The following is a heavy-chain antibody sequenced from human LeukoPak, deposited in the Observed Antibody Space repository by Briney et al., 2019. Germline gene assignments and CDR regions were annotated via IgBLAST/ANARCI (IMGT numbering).Heavy chain of an antibody. CDR2: INPNSGGT. CDR1: GGTFSSYA. V-gene: IGHV1-2*02. J-gene: IGHJ3*02. CDR3: ARDLSGISSATDAFDM. D-gene: IGHD1-14*01. Sequence: ASVKVSCKASGGTFSSYAISWVRQAPGQGLEWMGGINPNSGGTDSAQKFQGRVTMTRDTSMNTAYMELSRLKSDDTAVYYCARDLSGISSATDAFDMWGQGTMVTVSS.